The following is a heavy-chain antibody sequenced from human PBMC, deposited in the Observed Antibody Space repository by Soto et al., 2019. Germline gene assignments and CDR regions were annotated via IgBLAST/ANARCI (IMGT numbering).Heavy chain of an antibody. D-gene: IGHD3-10*01. CDR1: GFTVSSNY. J-gene: IGHJ6*03. CDR2: IYSGGST. V-gene: IGHV3-66*01. CDR3: ARSPVIWFGELLSTYYYYMDV. Sequence: GGSLRLSCAASGFTVSSNYMSWVRQAPGKGLEWVSVIYSGGSTYYADSVKGRFTISRDNSKNTLYLQMNSLRAEDTAVYYCARSPVIWFGELLSTYYYYMDVWGKGTTVTVSS.